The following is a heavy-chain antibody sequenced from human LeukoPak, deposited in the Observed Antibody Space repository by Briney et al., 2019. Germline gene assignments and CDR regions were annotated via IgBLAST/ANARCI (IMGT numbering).Heavy chain of an antibody. D-gene: IGHD2-2*01. CDR1: GFTFSSYA. V-gene: IGHV3-30*04. CDR2: ISYDGSNK. Sequence: GRSLRLSCAASGFTFSSYAMHWVRQAPGKGLEWVAVISYDGSNKYYADSVKGRFTISRDNSKNTLYLQMNSLRAEDTAVYYCARDAYSTYCSSTSCYDYYYYGMDVWGQGTTVTVSS. J-gene: IGHJ6*02. CDR3: ARDAYSTYCSSTSCYDYYYYGMDV.